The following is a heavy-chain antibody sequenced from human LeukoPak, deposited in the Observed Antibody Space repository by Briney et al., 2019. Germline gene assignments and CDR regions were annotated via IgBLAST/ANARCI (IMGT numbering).Heavy chain of an antibody. J-gene: IGHJ4*02. CDR2: IYSGGST. D-gene: IGHD3-22*01. V-gene: IGHV3-66*01. CDR1: GFTVSRNY. Sequence: GSLRLSCAASGFTVSRNYMSWVRQAPGKGLEWVSSIYSGGSTYYAGCVKGRFTISRDSSQNPLYLQMNSLRAEDTAVYYCASKDPYDSRGYLLDYWGQGTLVTVSS. CDR3: ASKDPYDSRGYLLDY.